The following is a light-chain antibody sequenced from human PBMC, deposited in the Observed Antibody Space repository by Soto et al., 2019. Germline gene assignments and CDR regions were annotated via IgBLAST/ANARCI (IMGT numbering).Light chain of an antibody. J-gene: IGKJ5*01. CDR2: WAS. V-gene: IGKV4-1*01. CDR3: QQYHSDPIT. CDR1: QSVLSSADNKNY. Sequence: DFVMTQSPDSLAVSLGERATINCRSSQSVLSSADNKNYLAWFRQKPGQPPKLLFYWASTRESGVPDRFSGSGSEKDFTLTISSLKAEDVAVYYCQQYHSDPITLGQGTRLEIK.